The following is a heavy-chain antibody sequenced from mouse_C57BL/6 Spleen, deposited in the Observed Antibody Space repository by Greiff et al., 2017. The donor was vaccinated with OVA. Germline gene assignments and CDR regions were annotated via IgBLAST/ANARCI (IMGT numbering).Heavy chain of an antibody. V-gene: IGHV1-64*01. D-gene: IGHD2-4*01. Sequence: QVQLKQPGAELVKPGASVKLSCKASGYTFTSYWMHWVKQRPGQGLEWIGMIHPNSGSTNYNEKFKSKATLTVDKSSSTAYMQLSSLTSEDSAVYYCARNYDYDGYYFDYWGQGTTLTVSS. CDR2: IHPNSGST. CDR3: ARNYDYDGYYFDY. J-gene: IGHJ2*01. CDR1: GYTFTSYW.